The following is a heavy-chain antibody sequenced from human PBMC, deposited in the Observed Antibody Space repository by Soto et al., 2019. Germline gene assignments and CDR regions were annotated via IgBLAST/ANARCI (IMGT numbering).Heavy chain of an antibody. V-gene: IGHV3-30-3*01. CDR1: GFTFSSYA. Sequence: QVQLVESGGGVVQPGRSLRLSCAASGFTFSSYAMHWARQAPGKGLEWVAVISYDGSNKYYADSVKGRFTISRDNSKNTLYLQMNSLRAEDTAVYYCARDLNLGIVVVTAILDYWGQGTLVTVSS. D-gene: IGHD2-21*02. CDR2: ISYDGSNK. J-gene: IGHJ4*02. CDR3: ARDLNLGIVVVTAILDY.